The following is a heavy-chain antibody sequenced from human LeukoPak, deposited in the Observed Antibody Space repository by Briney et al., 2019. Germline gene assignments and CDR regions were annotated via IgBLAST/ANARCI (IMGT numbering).Heavy chain of an antibody. V-gene: IGHV7-4-1*02. J-gene: IGHJ4*02. Sequence: VASVKVSCKASGYSFTDYAMTWVRQAPGQGLEWMGWINTNTGNPTYAQGFRGRFFLSLDTSVRSSYLQITNLKTEDTAVYYCARRMDNDYWGQGTLVTVSS. D-gene: IGHD2-8*01. CDR1: GYSFTDYA. CDR2: INTNTGNP. CDR3: ARRMDNDY.